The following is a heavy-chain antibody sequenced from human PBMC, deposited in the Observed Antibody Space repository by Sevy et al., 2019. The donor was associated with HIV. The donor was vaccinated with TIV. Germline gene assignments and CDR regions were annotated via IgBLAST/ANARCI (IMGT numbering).Heavy chain of an antibody. J-gene: IGHJ4*02. CDR1: GGFINSGGHY. CDR2: ISHSGKT. Sequence: SETLSLTCTVSGGFINSGGHYWGWIRQRPGKGLEWIGYISHSGKTYYNSSLEARFAISVDTSKNQFSLKVRSVTAADTAVYYCARVSYWARVITQAASYYFDSWGQGILVTVSS. CDR3: ARVSYWARVITQAASYYFDS. D-gene: IGHD1-20*01. V-gene: IGHV4-31*03.